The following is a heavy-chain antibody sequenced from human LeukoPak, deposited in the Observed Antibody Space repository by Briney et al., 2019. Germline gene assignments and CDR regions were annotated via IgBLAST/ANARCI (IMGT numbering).Heavy chain of an antibody. CDR3: AYSSNWYWFDP. D-gene: IGHD6-13*01. CDR2: INHSGST. CDR1: GGSFSGYY. Sequence: SETLSLTCAVYGGSFSGYYWSWIRQPPGKGLEWIGEINHSGSTNYNPSLKSRVTISVDTSKNQFSLKLSSVTAADTAVYYCAYSSNWYWFDPWGQGTLVTVSS. J-gene: IGHJ5*02. V-gene: IGHV4-34*01.